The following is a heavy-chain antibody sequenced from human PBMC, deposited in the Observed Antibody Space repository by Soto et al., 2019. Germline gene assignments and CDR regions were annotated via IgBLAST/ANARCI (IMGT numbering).Heavy chain of an antibody. Sequence: GGSLRLSCAASGFTFSSYGMHWVRQAPGKGLEWVAVIWYDGSNKYYADSVKGRFTISRDNSKNTLYLQMNSLRAEDTAVYYCARRRRTTVYYGMDVWGQGTTVTVSS. J-gene: IGHJ6*02. CDR2: IWYDGSNK. V-gene: IGHV3-33*01. CDR3: ARRRRTTVYYGMDV. D-gene: IGHD1-1*01. CDR1: GFTFSSYG.